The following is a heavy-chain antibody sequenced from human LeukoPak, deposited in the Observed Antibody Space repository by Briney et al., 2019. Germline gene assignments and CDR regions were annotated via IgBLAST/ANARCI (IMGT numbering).Heavy chain of an antibody. Sequence: SETLSLTCTVSGGSISSSSYYWGWIRQPPGKGLEWIGSIYYSGSTNYNPSLKSRVTISVDTSKNQFSLKLSSVTAADTAVYYCARVPGSWYPIDYWGQGTLVTVSS. CDR2: IYYSGST. D-gene: IGHD6-13*01. V-gene: IGHV4-39*07. CDR1: GGSISSSSYY. J-gene: IGHJ4*02. CDR3: ARVPGSWYPIDY.